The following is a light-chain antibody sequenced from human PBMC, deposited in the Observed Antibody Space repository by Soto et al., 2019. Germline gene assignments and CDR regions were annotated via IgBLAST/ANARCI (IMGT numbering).Light chain of an antibody. J-gene: IGLJ1*01. CDR1: SSDVGGYNY. CDR2: DVS. Sequence: QSVLTQPASVSGSPGQSITISCTGTSSDVGGYNYVSWYQQHPGKAPKLMIYDVSNRPSGVSNRFSGSKSGNTASLTISWLQAEDEADYYCSSYTSSSTLSYVFGTGTKSPS. V-gene: IGLV2-14*01. CDR3: SSYTSSSTLSYV.